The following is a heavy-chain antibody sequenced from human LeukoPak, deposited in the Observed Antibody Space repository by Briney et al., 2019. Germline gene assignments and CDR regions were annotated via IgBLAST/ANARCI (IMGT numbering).Heavy chain of an antibody. CDR2: ISGLFGRT. CDR3: VKDPGTGFSTGWFDP. Sequence: GGSLRLSCAASGFPFRSFVMSLVRQAPGKGLEWVSAISGLFGRTHYADSVKGRFTISRDNSRNMLSLPMNSLRVEHTATYYCVKDPGTGFSTGWFDPWGQGTLVTVSS. D-gene: IGHD3/OR15-3a*01. J-gene: IGHJ5*02. CDR1: GFPFRSFV. V-gene: IGHV3-23*01.